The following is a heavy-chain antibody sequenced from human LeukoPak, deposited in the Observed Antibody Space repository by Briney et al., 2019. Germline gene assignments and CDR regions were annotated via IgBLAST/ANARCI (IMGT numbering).Heavy chain of an antibody. D-gene: IGHD5-18*01. CDR2: IYYSGST. Sequence: SETLSLTCTVSGGSISSYYWSWIRQPPGKGRGWIGYIYYSGSTNYNPTLKTRVTISVDTSKKQFSLKLSSVTDADTAVYYCARDGGVDMGYSYGSFGAFDIWGQGTKVTVSS. CDR1: GGSISSYY. J-gene: IGHJ3*02. CDR3: ARDGGVDMGYSYGSFGAFDI. V-gene: IGHV4-59*01.